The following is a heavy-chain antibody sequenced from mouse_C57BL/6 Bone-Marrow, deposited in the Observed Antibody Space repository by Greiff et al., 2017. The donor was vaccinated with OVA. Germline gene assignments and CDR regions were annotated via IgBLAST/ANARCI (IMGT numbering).Heavy chain of an antibody. Sequence: QVHVKQSGAELARPGASVKMSCKASGYTFTSYTLHWVKQRPGQGLEWIGYINPSSGYTKYNQKFKDKATLTADKSSSTAYMQLSSLTSEDSAVYYCARSGLYAMDYWGQGTSVTVSS. CDR1: GYTFTSYT. CDR3: ARSGLYAMDY. CDR2: INPSSGYT. V-gene: IGHV1-4*01. J-gene: IGHJ4*01.